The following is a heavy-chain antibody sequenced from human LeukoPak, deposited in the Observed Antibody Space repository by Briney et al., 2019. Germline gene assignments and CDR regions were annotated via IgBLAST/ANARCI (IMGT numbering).Heavy chain of an antibody. CDR1: GGTFSSYA. V-gene: IGHV1-69*06. J-gene: IGHJ4*02. CDR2: IIPIFGTA. D-gene: IGHD1-14*01. CDR3: ARGTLPTRNDY. Sequence: GASVKVSCKASGGTFSSYAISWVRQAPGQGLEWMGGIIPIFGTANYAQKFQGRVTITADKSTSTAYMELRSLRSDDTAVYYCARGTLPTRNDYWGQGTLVTVSS.